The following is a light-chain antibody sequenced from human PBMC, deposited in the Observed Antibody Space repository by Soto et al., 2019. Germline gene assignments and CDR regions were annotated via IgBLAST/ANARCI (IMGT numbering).Light chain of an antibody. V-gene: IGLV1-44*01. J-gene: IGLJ2*01. CDR2: TNH. CDR1: ASNLGCNP. Sequence: QSVLTQPPSVSGTPGQKVSISCSGSASNLGCNPVNWYQHLPGAAPKLLIYTNHQRPSGVPDRFSGSKSGTSASLAISGLRSEDEAKFYCAAWDDSLNAVVFGGGTKLTVL. CDR3: AAWDDSLNAVV.